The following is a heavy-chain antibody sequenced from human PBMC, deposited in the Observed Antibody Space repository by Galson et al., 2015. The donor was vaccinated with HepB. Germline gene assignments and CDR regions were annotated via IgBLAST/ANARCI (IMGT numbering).Heavy chain of an antibody. D-gene: IGHD3-3*01. J-gene: IGHJ4*02. V-gene: IGHV3-23*01. CDR3: AKDPIFGDSGWFYFDY. CDR1: GFRFSNYA. CDR2: ITGSGGST. Sequence: SLRLSCAASGFRFSNYAMSWVRQAPGKGLEWVSGITGSGGSTYYADSVKGRFTISRDNTKNTLYLQMRGLRADDTAVYYCAKDPIFGDSGWFYFDYWGQGTVVTVSS.